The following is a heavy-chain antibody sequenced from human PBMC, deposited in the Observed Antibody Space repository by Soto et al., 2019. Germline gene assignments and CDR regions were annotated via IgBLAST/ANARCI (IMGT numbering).Heavy chain of an antibody. CDR2: ISTSGTVT. CDR1: GFTFKNYN. D-gene: IGHD2-2*01. J-gene: IGHJ4*02. Sequence: GGSLRLSCEASGFTFKNYNMNWVRQAPGKGLEWVSHISTSGTVTYYADSVKGRFTISRDNAKNSLYLQMNSLRVEDTAVYYCARGFCNGPNCDGTCWGQGTLVTVSS. V-gene: IGHV3-48*03. CDR3: ARGFCNGPNCDGTC.